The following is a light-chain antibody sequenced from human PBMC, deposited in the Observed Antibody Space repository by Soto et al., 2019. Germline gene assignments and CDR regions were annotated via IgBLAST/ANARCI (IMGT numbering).Light chain of an antibody. Sequence: IQLTQSPSSLSASVGDRVTITCRASQGINSFLAWYQQKPGKAPKLLIYGASTLQSGVPSRFSGSGSGTDFTLTISSVEPEDFATYYCQQLTNYRFTFVQGTKLQIK. J-gene: IGKJ2*01. CDR3: QQLTNYRFT. V-gene: IGKV1-9*01. CDR2: GAS. CDR1: QGINSF.